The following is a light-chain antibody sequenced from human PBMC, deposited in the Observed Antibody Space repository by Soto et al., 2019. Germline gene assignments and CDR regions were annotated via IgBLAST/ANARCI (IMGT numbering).Light chain of an antibody. CDR2: CAS. J-gene: IGKJ2*01. CDR1: QSVLYSSNNKNY. V-gene: IGKV4-1*01. Sequence: DIVMTQSPDSLSVSLVESATINCNYSQSVLYSSNNKNYLAWYQQKPGKPPKLLIYCASNRESGVPDRFSGSGSGPDFTLTISSLQAEDVAVYHCQQYYSSPYTFGQGTKLEIK. CDR3: QQYYSSPYT.